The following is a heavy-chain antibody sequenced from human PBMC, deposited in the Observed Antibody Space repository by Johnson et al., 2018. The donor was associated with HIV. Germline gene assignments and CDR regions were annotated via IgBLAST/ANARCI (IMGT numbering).Heavy chain of an antibody. Sequence: QVQLVEFGGGLVQPGRSLRLSCAASGFTFDDYAMHWVRQAPGKGLEWVTVISYDGSNEYYTDSVKGRFTISRDNSKNTLFLQMNRLRAEDTAVYYCAKVKSWGLDAFDIWGQGTMVTVSS. CDR1: GFTFDDYA. CDR2: ISYDGSNE. V-gene: IGHV3-30*14. CDR3: AKVKSWGLDAFDI. D-gene: IGHD7-27*01. J-gene: IGHJ3*02.